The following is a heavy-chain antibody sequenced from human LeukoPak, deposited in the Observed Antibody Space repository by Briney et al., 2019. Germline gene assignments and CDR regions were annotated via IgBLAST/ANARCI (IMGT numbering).Heavy chain of an antibody. CDR2: ITSSSSYI. Sequence: PGGSLRLSCAASGFTFSSYSMNWVRQAPGKGVEWVSSITSSSSYIYYADSVKGRFTISRDNAKNSLYLQMNSLRAEDTAVYYCAREMLAAVAAQSWGQGTLVTVSS. V-gene: IGHV3-21*01. D-gene: IGHD6-19*01. CDR3: AREMLAAVAAQS. CDR1: GFTFSSYS. J-gene: IGHJ5*02.